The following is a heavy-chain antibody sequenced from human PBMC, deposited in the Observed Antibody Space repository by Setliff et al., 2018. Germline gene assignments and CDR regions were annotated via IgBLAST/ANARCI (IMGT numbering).Heavy chain of an antibody. D-gene: IGHD1-26*01. Sequence: SETLSLTCTVSGGSISSDSDYWSWIRQPAGKGLEWIGRIYASGSTEYNPSLGSRVTISVDTSRNQFSLQLSSVTSADTAIYYCTKGRVGLAARAGYWGQGTLVTVS. J-gene: IGHJ4*02. V-gene: IGHV4-61*02. CDR2: IYASGST. CDR1: GGSISSDSDY. CDR3: TKGRVGLAARAGY.